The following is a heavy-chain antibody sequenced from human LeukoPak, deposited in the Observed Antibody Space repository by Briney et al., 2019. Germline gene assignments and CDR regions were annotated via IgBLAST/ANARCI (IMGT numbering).Heavy chain of an antibody. Sequence: PGGSLRLSCAASGLTVGDYGMSWVRQVPGKGLVWVARIKDGGTTTDYADSVKGRFTISRDDAKNTLYLHMNSLRVEDTAVYYCTTIRPGYWGQGTLVTVSP. J-gene: IGHJ4*02. CDR2: IKDGGTTT. V-gene: IGHV3-74*01. D-gene: IGHD1-26*01. CDR1: GLTVGDYG. CDR3: TTIRPGY.